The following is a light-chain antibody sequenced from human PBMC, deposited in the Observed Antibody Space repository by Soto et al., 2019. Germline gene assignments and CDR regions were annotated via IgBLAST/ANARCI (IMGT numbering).Light chain of an antibody. J-gene: IGKJ1*01. Sequence: EVVLTQSPDTLSLSPGERATLSCRASQAVSNKYLTWYQQKPGQPPRLLTYGASSRATGVPDRFSGSGSGTDFTLTISRLEPEDFEMYYCQHYGASRWTFGKGTKVDI. V-gene: IGKV3-20*01. CDR2: GAS. CDR3: QHYGASRWT. CDR1: QAVSNKY.